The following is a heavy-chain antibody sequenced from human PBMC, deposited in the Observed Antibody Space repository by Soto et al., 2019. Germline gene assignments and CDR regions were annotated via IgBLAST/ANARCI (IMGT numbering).Heavy chain of an antibody. CDR3: ARERVPRIVVVPAATNWFDT. D-gene: IGHD2-2*01. CDR1: GGTFSSYT. CDR2: IIPILGIA. J-gene: IGHJ5*02. Sequence: ASLNVSCNASGGTFSSYTISWVLQAPGQGLEWMGRIIPILGIANYAQKLQGRVTMTTDTSTSTAYMELRSLRSDDTAVYYCARERVPRIVVVPAATNWFDTWGQGTLVTVAS. V-gene: IGHV1-69*04.